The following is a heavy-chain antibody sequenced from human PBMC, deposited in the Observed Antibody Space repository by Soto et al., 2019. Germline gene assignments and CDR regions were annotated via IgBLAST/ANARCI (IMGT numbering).Heavy chain of an antibody. D-gene: IGHD6-13*01. CDR3: ARDIGQQLGSDAFDI. J-gene: IGHJ3*02. Sequence: ASVKVSCKASGGTFSSYATSWVRQAPGQGLEWMGGIIPIFGTANYAQKFQGRVTITADESTSTAYMELSSLRSEDTAVYYCARDIGQQLGSDAFDIWGQGTMVTVSS. V-gene: IGHV1-69*13. CDR1: GGTFSSYA. CDR2: IIPIFGTA.